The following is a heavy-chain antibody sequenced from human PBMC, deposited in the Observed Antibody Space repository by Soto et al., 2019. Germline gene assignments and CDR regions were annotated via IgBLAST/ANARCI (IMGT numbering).Heavy chain of an antibody. CDR1: SGSMTSGEYY. Sequence: PXEILSVPCTVSSGSMTSGEYYWSWIRQPPGKGLEWIAYIYYNGNIYSNPSLKSRLTMSRDTSKNQFSLKLDSVTATDTAVYYCARAKEGDWFEGTAFDAWGQGTPVTVSS. J-gene: IGHJ4*02. CDR3: ARAKEGDWFEGTAFDA. V-gene: IGHV4-30-4*01. D-gene: IGHD3-9*01. CDR2: IYYNGNI.